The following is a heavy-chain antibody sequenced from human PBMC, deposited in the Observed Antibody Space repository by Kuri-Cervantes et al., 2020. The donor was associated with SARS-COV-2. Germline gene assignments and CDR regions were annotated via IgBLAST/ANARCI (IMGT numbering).Heavy chain of an antibody. D-gene: IGHD3-22*01. Sequence: GESLKISCAVSGFTFTSHAMHWVRQAPGKGLEWVALISYDGSNKFYADSVKGRFTISRDNSQSTLYLQMNSLRTEDTAVYYCAREGYYDSSGNYAATGMDVWGKGTTVTVSS. J-gene: IGHJ6*03. CDR1: GFTFTSHA. CDR2: ISYDGSNK. V-gene: IGHV3-30*03. CDR3: AREGYYDSSGNYAATGMDV.